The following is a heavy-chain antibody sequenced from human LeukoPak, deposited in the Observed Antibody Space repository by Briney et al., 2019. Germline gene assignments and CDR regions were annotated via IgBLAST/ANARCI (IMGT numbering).Heavy chain of an antibody. Sequence: SETLSLTCAVSGGSIMSGGYSWSWMRQTPEKGLEWIGYVYYTGSTTYNPSLKSRVIMSVDTSKNQLSLKLSSVTAADTAVYYCASRPIPVDIFDSWGQGTLVTVSS. J-gene: IGHJ4*02. CDR3: ASRPIPVDIFDS. CDR1: GGSIMSGGYS. D-gene: IGHD6-19*01. CDR2: VYYTGST. V-gene: IGHV4-61*08.